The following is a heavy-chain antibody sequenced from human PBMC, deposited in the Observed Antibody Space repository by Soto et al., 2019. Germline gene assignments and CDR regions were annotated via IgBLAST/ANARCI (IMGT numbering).Heavy chain of an antibody. CDR1: GFTFSSYA. CDR3: ARDTYYGSGSYSLPYYYYYGMDV. D-gene: IGHD3-10*01. Sequence: GGSLRLSCAASGFTFSSYAMHWVRQAPGKGLEWVAVISYDGSNKYYADSVKGRLTISRDNSKNTLYLQMNSLRAEDTAVYYCARDTYYGSGSYSLPYYYYYGMDVWGQGTTVTVSS. CDR2: ISYDGSNK. V-gene: IGHV3-30-3*01. J-gene: IGHJ6*02.